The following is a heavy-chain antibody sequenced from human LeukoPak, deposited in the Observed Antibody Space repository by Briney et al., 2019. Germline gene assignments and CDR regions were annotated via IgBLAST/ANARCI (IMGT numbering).Heavy chain of an antibody. CDR2: ISYDGSNK. CDR1: GFTFSSYG. V-gene: IGHV3-30*03. J-gene: IGHJ6*03. Sequence: GRSLRLSCAASGFTFSSYGMHWVRQAPGKGLEWVAVISYDGSNKYYADSVKGRFTISRDNSKNTLYLQMNSLRAEDTAVYYCARDATYYDFWSGYYYYYMDVWGKGTTVTVSS. CDR3: ARDATYYDFWSGYYYYYMDV. D-gene: IGHD3-3*01.